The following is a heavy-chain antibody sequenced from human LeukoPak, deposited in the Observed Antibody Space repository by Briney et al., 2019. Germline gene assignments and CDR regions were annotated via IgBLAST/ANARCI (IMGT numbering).Heavy chain of an antibody. CDR3: ARVSDVGVFIPYAFDI. Sequence: SETLSLTCTVSGGSIGSSSYYWGWIRQPPGKGLEWIGSIYYSGSTYYNPSLKSRVTISVDTSKNQFSLKLSSVTAADTAVYYCARVSDVGVFIPYAFDIWGQGTMVTVSS. CDR1: GGSIGSSSYY. J-gene: IGHJ3*02. CDR2: IYYSGST. D-gene: IGHD3-16*01. V-gene: IGHV4-39*07.